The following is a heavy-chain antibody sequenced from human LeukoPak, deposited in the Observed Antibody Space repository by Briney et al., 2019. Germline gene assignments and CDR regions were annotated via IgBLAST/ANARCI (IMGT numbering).Heavy chain of an antibody. V-gene: IGHV1-2*02. D-gene: IGHD4-17*01. Sequence: ASVKVSCKASGYTFTGYYMHWVRQAPGQGLEWMGWINPNSGGTNYALKFQGRVTMTRDTSISTAYMELSSLRSDDTAVYYCARVLYGDSYDAFDIWGQATMVTVSS. J-gene: IGHJ3*02. CDR2: INPNSGGT. CDR3: ARVLYGDSYDAFDI. CDR1: GYTFTGYY.